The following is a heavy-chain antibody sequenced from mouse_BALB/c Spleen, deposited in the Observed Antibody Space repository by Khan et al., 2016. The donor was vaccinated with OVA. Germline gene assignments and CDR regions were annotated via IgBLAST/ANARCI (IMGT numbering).Heavy chain of an antibody. J-gene: IGHJ3*01. CDR1: GFSLTSYC. Sequence: QVQLQQSGPGLVQPSQSLSITCTVSGFSLTSYCVHWVHQSPGKGLEWLGVIWRGGSTAYNAAFISSLNISNDNSKSKAFFKMNRLQATETSIYYCARNYDYDEGLAYWGQGTLVTVSA. CDR3: ARNYDYDEGLAY. CDR2: IWRGGST. V-gene: IGHV2-2*02. D-gene: IGHD2-4*01.